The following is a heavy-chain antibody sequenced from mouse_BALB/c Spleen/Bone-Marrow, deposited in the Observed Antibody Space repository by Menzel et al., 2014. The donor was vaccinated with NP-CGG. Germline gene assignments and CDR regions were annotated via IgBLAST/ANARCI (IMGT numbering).Heavy chain of an antibody. CDR3: TRDGHNYYAMDY. J-gene: IGHJ4*01. Sequence: VQLQQSGAELVKPGTSVRLSCKASGYTFTTYYIYWVKQRAGQGLEWIGEINPSNGGTNFNEKYKSKATLTVDNSSSTSYMQLSSLTSEDSAVYYYTRDGHNYYAMDYGGQGTSVTVSS. D-gene: IGHD2-3*01. CDR1: GYTFTTYY. V-gene: IGHV1-53*01. CDR2: INPSNGGT.